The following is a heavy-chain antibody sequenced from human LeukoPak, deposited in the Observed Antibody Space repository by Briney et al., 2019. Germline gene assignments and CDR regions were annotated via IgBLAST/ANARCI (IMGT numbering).Heavy chain of an antibody. J-gene: IGHJ5*02. Sequence: GGSLRLSCAASGFTFDDYAMHWVRQAPGKGLEWVSGISWNSGSIGYADSVKGRFTISRDNAKNSLYLQMNSLRAEDTALYYCAKDSGGWQQLVSIWFDPWGQGTLVTVSP. CDR1: GFTFDDYA. CDR3: AKDSGGWQQLVSIWFDP. CDR2: ISWNSGSI. V-gene: IGHV3-9*01. D-gene: IGHD6-13*01.